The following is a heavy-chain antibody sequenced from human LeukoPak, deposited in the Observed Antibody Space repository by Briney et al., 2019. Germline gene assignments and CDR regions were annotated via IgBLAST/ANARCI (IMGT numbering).Heavy chain of an antibody. V-gene: IGHV3-21*01. CDR1: GFTFSSYS. CDR3: ASLYYDSSGYYNADY. CDR2: ISSSSSYI. J-gene: IGHJ4*02. Sequence: PGGSLRLSCAASGFTFSSYSMNWVRQAPGKGREWVSSISSSSSYIYYADSVKGRFTISRDNAKNSLYLQMNSLRAEDTAVYYCASLYYDSSGYYNADYWGQGTLVTVSS. D-gene: IGHD3-22*01.